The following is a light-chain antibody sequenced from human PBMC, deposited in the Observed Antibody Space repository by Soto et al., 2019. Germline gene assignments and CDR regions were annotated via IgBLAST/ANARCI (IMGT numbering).Light chain of an antibody. CDR1: HDITNY. J-gene: IGKJ1*01. V-gene: IGKV1-5*03. Sequence: DIQMTQSPSSLSASVGDRVTITCQASHDITNYLNWYQQKPGKGPRLLIYKASTLKSGVPSRFSGSGSGTEFTLTISSLQPDDFATYYCQHYNSYSEAFGQGTKVELK. CDR2: KAS. CDR3: QHYNSYSEA.